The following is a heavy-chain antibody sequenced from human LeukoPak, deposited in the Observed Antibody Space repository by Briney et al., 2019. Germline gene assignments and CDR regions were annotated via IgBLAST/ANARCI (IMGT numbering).Heavy chain of an antibody. D-gene: IGHD1-26*01. Sequence: GGSLRLSCAVSGFTFSGFGIHWVRQASGKGLEWVGRMRSRSNNYATAYAASVRGRFTISRDDSKNTAYLQMNSLLTEDTAVYYCAKDPPVWELPEDAFDIWGQGTMVTVSS. CDR1: GFTFSGFG. V-gene: IGHV3-73*01. CDR3: AKDPPVWELPEDAFDI. J-gene: IGHJ3*02. CDR2: MRSRSNNYAT.